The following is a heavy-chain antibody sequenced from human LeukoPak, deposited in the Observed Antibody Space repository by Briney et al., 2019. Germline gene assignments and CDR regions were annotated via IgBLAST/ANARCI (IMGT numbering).Heavy chain of an antibody. D-gene: IGHD5-12*01. J-gene: IGHJ4*02. CDR2: ISYDGSNK. CDR1: GFTFSSYA. Sequence: GGSLRLSCAASGFTFSSYAMHWVRQAPGKGLEWVAVISYDGSNKYYADSVEGRFTISRDNSKNTLYLQMNSLRAEDTAVYYCARAAYSGYDHMLDYWGQGTLVTVSS. V-gene: IGHV3-30-3*01. CDR3: ARAAYSGYDHMLDY.